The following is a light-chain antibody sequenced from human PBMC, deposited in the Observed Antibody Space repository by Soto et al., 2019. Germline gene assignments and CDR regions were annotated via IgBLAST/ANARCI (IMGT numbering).Light chain of an antibody. CDR2: DDS. J-gene: IGLJ3*02. CDR1: NIGSKS. V-gene: IGLV3-21*02. Sequence: SYELTQPPSVSVAPGQTARITCGGDNIGSKSVHWYQQKPGQAPVLVVYDDSDRPSGIPERFSGSDSGNTATLTIGRVEAGDEADYYCQVCDSSSDDRSDPTSDRWVFGGGTKLTVL. CDR3: QVCDSSSDDRSDPTSDRWV.